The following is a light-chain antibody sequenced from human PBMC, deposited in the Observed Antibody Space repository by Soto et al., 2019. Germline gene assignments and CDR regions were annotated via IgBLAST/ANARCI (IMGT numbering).Light chain of an antibody. V-gene: IGLV2-23*02. CDR1: SSDVGSYNL. CDR2: EVS. CDR3: CSYAGSSTYVV. Sequence: QSALTQPASVSGSTRQSITISCTGTSSDVGSYNLVSWYQQHPGKAPKLMIYEVSKRPSGVSNRFSGSKSGNTAYLTISGLQAEDEADYYCCSYAGSSTYVVFGGGTKLTVL. J-gene: IGLJ2*01.